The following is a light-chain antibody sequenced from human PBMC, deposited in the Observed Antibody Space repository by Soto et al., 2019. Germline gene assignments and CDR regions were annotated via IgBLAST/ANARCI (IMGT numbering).Light chain of an antibody. Sequence: DIVLTQSPDTLSLSPGERATLSCRASQSVSSNYLAWYQQKPGQAPRLLIYGASTRATGIPDRFSGSGSGTDFPLTISRLEPEDFAVYYCQQYGSSSYTFGQGNRLEIK. CDR1: QSVSSNY. CDR3: QQYGSSSYT. V-gene: IGKV3-20*01. J-gene: IGKJ2*01. CDR2: GAS.